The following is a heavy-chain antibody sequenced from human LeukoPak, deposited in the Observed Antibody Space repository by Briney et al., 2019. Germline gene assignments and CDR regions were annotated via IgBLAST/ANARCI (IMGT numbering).Heavy chain of an antibody. CDR2: IKSKTDGGTT. V-gene: IGHV3-15*01. Sequence: GGSLRLSCAASGFTFSNAWMSWVRQAPGKGLEWVGRIKSKTDGGTTDYAAPVKGRFTISRDDSKNTLYLQMNSLKTEDTAVYYCTAHYGDYASGFGYWGQGTLVTVSS. CDR1: GFTFSNAW. J-gene: IGHJ4*02. D-gene: IGHD4-17*01. CDR3: TAHYGDYASGFGY.